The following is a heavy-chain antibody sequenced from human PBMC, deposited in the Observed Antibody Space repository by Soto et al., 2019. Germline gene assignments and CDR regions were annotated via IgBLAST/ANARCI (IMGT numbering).Heavy chain of an antibody. J-gene: IGHJ6*02. Sequence: GGSLRLSCVGSGFTFSTYSINWVRQAPGKGLEWVSSISSRSDIYYADSVKGRFTISRDNAKNSVSLQMNSLRAEDTAVYYCARRLMVYARYYYYYGMDVWGQGTTVTVSS. CDR2: ISSRSDI. D-gene: IGHD2-8*01. CDR1: GFTFSTYS. V-gene: IGHV3-21*01. CDR3: ARRLMVYARYYYYYGMDV.